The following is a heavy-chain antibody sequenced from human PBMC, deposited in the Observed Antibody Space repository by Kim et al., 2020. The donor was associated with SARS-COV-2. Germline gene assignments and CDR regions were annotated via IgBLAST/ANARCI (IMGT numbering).Heavy chain of an antibody. V-gene: IGHV1-46*01. CDR3: ARDIVVVPAAATYYYYGMDV. J-gene: IGHJ6*02. CDR1: GYTFTSYY. CDR2: INPSGGST. D-gene: IGHD2-2*01. Sequence: ASVKVSCKASGYTFTSYYMHWVRQAPGQGLEWMGIINPSGGSTSYAQKFQGRVTMTRDTSTSTVYMELSSLRSEDTAVYYCARDIVVVPAAATYYYYGMDVWGQGTTVTVSS.